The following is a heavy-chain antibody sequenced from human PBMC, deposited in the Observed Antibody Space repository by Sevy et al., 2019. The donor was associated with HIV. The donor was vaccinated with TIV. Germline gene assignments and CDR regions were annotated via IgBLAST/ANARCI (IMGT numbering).Heavy chain of an antibody. D-gene: IGHD3-10*01. Sequence: GGSLRLSCAASGFTFDDYAMHWVRQAPGKGLEWVSGISWNSGSIGYADSVKGRFTISRDNAKNSLYLQMNSLRAEDTALYYGAKDIHGRISITMVRGATFDYWGQGTLVTVSS. J-gene: IGHJ4*02. CDR3: AKDIHGRISITMVRGATFDY. CDR1: GFTFDDYA. CDR2: ISWNSGSI. V-gene: IGHV3-9*01.